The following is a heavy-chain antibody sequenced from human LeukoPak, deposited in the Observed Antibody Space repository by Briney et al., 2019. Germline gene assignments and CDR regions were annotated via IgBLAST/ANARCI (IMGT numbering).Heavy chain of an antibody. CDR1: GGSIGSYY. Sequence: PSETLSLTCTVSGGSIGSYYWSWIRQPPGKGLEWIGYIYYSGSTNYNPSLKSRVTISVDTSKNQFSLKLSSVTAADTAVYYCARGPGYYDILQYYYGMDVWGKGTTVTVSS. J-gene: IGHJ6*04. CDR3: ARGPGYYDILQYYYGMDV. D-gene: IGHD3-9*01. V-gene: IGHV4-59*01. CDR2: IYYSGST.